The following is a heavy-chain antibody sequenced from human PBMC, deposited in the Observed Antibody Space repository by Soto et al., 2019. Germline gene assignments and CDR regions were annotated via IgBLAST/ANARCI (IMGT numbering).Heavy chain of an antibody. CDR3: ARGDATKIVVTTYYAMDV. Sequence: QVQLVQSGAEVKKPGSSVKVSCKASGGSLSNYGISWVRQAPGQGLEWMGAIIPVFGTPNYAQKFQDRVTITADESTTTVYREVRSLPSEDTAVYYCARGDATKIVVTTYYAMDVWGQGTTVTVSS. J-gene: IGHJ6*02. CDR1: GGSLSNYG. CDR2: IIPVFGTP. V-gene: IGHV1-69*12. D-gene: IGHD3-22*01.